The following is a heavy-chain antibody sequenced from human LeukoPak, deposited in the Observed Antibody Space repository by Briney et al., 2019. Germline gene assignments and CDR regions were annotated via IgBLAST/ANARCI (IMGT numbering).Heavy chain of an antibody. D-gene: IGHD5-18*01. CDR2: INSDGSIT. Sequence: GGPLRLSCAASGFTFTTYWMHWVRQAPGKGLVWVSHINSDGSITSYADSVKGRFTLSRDNAKNTLYLQMNSLRAEDTAVYYCARDAVDTANAVWGQGTTVTVSS. J-gene: IGHJ6*02. CDR1: GFTFTTYW. V-gene: IGHV3-74*01. CDR3: ARDAVDTANAV.